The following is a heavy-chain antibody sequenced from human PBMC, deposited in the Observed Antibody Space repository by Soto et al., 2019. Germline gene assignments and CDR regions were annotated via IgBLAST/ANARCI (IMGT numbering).Heavy chain of an antibody. CDR1: GFTFSSYA. Sequence: GGSLRLSCAASGFTFSSYAMHWVRQAPGKGLEWVAVISYDGSNKYYADSVKGRFTISRDNSKNTLYLQMNSLRAEDTAVYYFVRDSRNYYGSGSYNWFDPWGQGTLVTVSS. CDR2: ISYDGSNK. V-gene: IGHV3-30-3*01. D-gene: IGHD3-10*01. J-gene: IGHJ5*02. CDR3: VRDSRNYYGSGSYNWFDP.